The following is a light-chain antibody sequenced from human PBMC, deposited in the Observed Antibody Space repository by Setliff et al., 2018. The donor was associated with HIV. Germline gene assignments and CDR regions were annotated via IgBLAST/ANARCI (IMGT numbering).Light chain of an antibody. CDR2: LTSDGSH. J-gene: IGLJ3*02. V-gene: IGLV4-69*01. CDR1: SGHSTYA. Sequence: QPVLTQSPSASASLGASVKLTCTLSSGHSTYAVAWHQQQPEKGPRYLMKLTSDGSHTKGDGIPDRFSGSSSGAERYLSISSLQSEDEADYYCQTWGTGFWVFGGGTK. CDR3: QTWGTGFWV.